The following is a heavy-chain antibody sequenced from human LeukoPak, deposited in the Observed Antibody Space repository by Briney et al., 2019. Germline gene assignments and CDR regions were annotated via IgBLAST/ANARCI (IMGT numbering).Heavy chain of an antibody. CDR2: ISHSGST. CDR3: ASMGGDGYNFDDY. CDR1: GGSISSGGYY. V-gene: IGHV4-30-2*01. J-gene: IGHJ4*02. D-gene: IGHD5-24*01. Sequence: NASETLSLACTASGGSISSGGYYWSWIRQPPGKGVEYIGYISHSGSTYSSPSLRSRVTISVDRSKNQFSLKLNSMTAADTAVYYCASMGGDGYNFDDYWGQGTLVTVSS.